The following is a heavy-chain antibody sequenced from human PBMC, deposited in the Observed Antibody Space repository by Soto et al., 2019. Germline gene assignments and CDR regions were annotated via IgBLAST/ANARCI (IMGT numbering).Heavy chain of an antibody. CDR2: ISGSSGSI. CDR3: PTKIKPRLEELFCDY. V-gene: IGHV3-23*01. J-gene: IGHJ4*02. D-gene: IGHD3-16*01. Sequence: PGWCLGISCAASGFTFSSYAMSWVSQAQGKGLEWVSAISGSSGSIYYADSVKGRFTISRDNAKNSLYLQMNSLRAEDTAVYYCPTKIKPRLEELFCDYWGQGTLVTVSS. CDR1: GFTFSSYA.